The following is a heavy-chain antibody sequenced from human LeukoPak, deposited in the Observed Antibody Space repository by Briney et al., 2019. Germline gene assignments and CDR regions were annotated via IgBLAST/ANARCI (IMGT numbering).Heavy chain of an antibody. CDR1: GFSFMGFA. Sequence: GGSLRRSCAASGFSFMGFAMNWVRQAPGEGLQWVSALSGSGGSAFYADSVRGRFIISRDNYNNAVYLQMDSLRVEDTAVYYCAKGSKGYGSGSHDYWGRGNLVTVS. CDR3: AKGSKGYGSGSHDY. V-gene: IGHV3-23*01. J-gene: IGHJ4*02. CDR2: LSGSGGSA. D-gene: IGHD3-10*01.